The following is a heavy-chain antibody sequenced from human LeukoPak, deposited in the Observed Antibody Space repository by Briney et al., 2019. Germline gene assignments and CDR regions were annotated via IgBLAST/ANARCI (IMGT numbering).Heavy chain of an antibody. CDR3: ARDPLKGYPYGMDV. Sequence: SQTLSLTCTVSGGSISSGDYYWSWIRQPPGKGLEWIGYAYYSGSTYYNPSLKSRVTISVDTSKNQFSLKLSSVTAADTAVYYCARDPLKGYPYGMDVWGKGITVTVSS. J-gene: IGHJ6*04. CDR1: GGSISSGDYY. D-gene: IGHD2-15*01. V-gene: IGHV4-30-4*01. CDR2: AYYSGST.